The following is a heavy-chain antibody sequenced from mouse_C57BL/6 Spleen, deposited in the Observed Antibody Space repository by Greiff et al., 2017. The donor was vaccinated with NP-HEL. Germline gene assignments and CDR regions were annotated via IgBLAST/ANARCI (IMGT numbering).Heavy chain of an antibody. CDR3: AKKCITEYYAMDY. Sequence: VKLVESGPGLVQPSQSLSITCTVSGFSLTSYGVHWVRQSPGKGLEWLGVIWRGGSTDYNAAFMSRLSITKDNSKSQVFFKMNSLQADDTAIYYGAKKCITEYYAMDYWGQGTSVTVSS. D-gene: IGHD1-1*01. CDR1: GFSLTSYG. J-gene: IGHJ4*01. V-gene: IGHV2-5*01. CDR2: IWRGGST.